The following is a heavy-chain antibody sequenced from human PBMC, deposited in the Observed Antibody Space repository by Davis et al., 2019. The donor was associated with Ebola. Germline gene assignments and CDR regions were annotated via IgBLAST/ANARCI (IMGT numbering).Heavy chain of an antibody. Sequence: GGSLRLSCSASGFIFSTYVMSWVRQAPGKGLEWVSTYGTSADTYYADSVKGRFTISRDNAKNLLFLQMNSLRDEDTAVYYCARQQLVQQVYYHGLDVWGQGTTVTVSS. CDR1: GFIFSTYV. J-gene: IGHJ6*02. D-gene: IGHD6-13*01. V-gene: IGHV3-69-1*01. CDR2: YGTSADT. CDR3: ARQQLVQQVYYHGLDV.